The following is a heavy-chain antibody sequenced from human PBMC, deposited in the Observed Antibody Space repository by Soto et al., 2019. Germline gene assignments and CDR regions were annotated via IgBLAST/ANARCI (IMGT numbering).Heavy chain of an antibody. V-gene: IGHV1-46*01. D-gene: IGHD6-13*01. CDR2: INPSGGST. J-gene: IGHJ4*02. Sequence: ASVKVSFKASGYTFTSYYMHWVRQAPGQGLEWMGIINPSGGSTSYAQKFQGRVTMTRDTSTSTVYMELSSLRSEDTAVYYCARDSGVNTFDYWGQGTLVTVSS. CDR3: ARDSGVNTFDY. CDR1: GYTFTSYY.